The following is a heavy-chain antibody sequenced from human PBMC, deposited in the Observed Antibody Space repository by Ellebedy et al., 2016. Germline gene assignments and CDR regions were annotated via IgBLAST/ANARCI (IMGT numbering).Heavy chain of an antibody. CDR3: VHRTTITSVDY. J-gene: IGHJ4*02. Sequence: SGPTLVKPTQTLTLTCTFSGFSLSTSAVVVGWVRQPPGRAPEWLAFIYGNDDKRYSPSLKNRLIITKDTSKNQVVLTMTNMDPVDTATYYCVHRTTITSVDYWGQGFLVTVSS. V-gene: IGHV2-5*01. D-gene: IGHD4-11*01. CDR2: IYGNDDK. CDR1: GFSLSTSAVV.